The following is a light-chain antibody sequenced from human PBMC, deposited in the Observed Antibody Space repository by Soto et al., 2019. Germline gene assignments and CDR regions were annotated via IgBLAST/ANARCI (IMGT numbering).Light chain of an antibody. CDR3: QQFSSYPLT. CDR1: QSVSSSY. J-gene: IGKJ4*01. V-gene: IGKV3-20*01. Sequence: IMMTQSAATLSVSPGERATLSCRASQSVSSSYLAWYQQKPGQPPSLLIYDTSSRATGLPDRFSGGGSGTDFTLTISSLEPEDFAVYYCQQFSSYPLTFGGGTKADIK. CDR2: DTS.